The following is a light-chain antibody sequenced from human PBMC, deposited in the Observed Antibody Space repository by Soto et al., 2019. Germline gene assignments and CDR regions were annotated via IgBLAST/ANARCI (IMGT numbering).Light chain of an antibody. J-gene: IGKJ1*01. CDR3: QKFDRWPWT. Sequence: EILMTQSPATLSVSPGERATLSCRASQSVSSNLAWYQQKPGQPPRLLIYDASTRATGVPARFSGSGSGTEFTLTINSLQSEDLSVYYCQKFDRWPWTFGQGTKVEIK. CDR2: DAS. V-gene: IGKV3-15*01. CDR1: QSVSSN.